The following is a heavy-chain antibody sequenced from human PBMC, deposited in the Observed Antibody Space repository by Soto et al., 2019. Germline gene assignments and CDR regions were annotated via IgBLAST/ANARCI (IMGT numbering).Heavy chain of an antibody. CDR2: ISGSGGNT. J-gene: IGHJ1*01. CDR1: GFTFSSYA. Sequence: GGSPRLSCAASGFTFSSYAMSWVRQAPGKGLEWVSAISGSGGNTYYADSVKGRFTISRDNSKNTLYLQMNSLRAEDTAVYYCAKDGHLGKYYYDSSGYYSAWGQGTLVTVSS. CDR3: AKDGHLGKYYYDSSGYYSA. D-gene: IGHD3-22*01. V-gene: IGHV3-23*01.